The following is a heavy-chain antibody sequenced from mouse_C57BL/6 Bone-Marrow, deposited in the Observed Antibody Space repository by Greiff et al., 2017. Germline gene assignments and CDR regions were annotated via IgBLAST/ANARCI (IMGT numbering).Heavy chain of an antibody. D-gene: IGHD1-1*01. Sequence: DVQLQESGGGLVKPGGSLKLSCAASGFTFSSYAMSWVRQTPEKRLEWVATISDGGSYTYYPDNVKGRFTISRDNAKNNLYLQMSHLKSEDTAMYYCARATVVEYWYFDVWGTGTTVTVSS. CDR2: ISDGGSYT. CDR1: GFTFSSYA. V-gene: IGHV5-4*01. CDR3: ARATVVEYWYFDV. J-gene: IGHJ1*03.